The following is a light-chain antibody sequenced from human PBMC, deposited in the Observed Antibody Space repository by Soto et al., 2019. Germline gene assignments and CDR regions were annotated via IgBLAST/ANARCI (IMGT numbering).Light chain of an antibody. CDR2: EVS. V-gene: IGLV2-8*01. Sequence: QSALTPPPSASGSPGQSVTISCTGTSSDVGGYNYVSWYQQHPGKAPQLMIYEVSQRPSGGPDRFSGSKSGNTASLTFSGLQGADEADDYCISYAGSNRVFGAGTKGTV. J-gene: IGLJ1*01. CDR3: ISYAGSNRV. CDR1: SSDVGGYNY.